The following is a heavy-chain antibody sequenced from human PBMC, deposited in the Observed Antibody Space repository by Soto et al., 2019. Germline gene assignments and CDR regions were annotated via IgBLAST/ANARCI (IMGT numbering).Heavy chain of an antibody. CDR2: ISPYNGNT. CDR1: GYSFTTYG. V-gene: IGHV1-18*01. CDR3: AREGPAPYYYYGMDV. Sequence: QVQLVQSGGEVKKPGASVKVSCKTSGYSFTTYGISWVRQAPGQGLEWMGWISPYNGNTNYAQKLQDRVTMTTDTSTSTAYMELRSLRSDDTAVYYCAREGPAPYYYYGMDVWGQGSTVTVSS. J-gene: IGHJ6*02.